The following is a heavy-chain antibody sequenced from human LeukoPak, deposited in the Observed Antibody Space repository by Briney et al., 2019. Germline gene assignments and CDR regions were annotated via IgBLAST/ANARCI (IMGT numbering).Heavy chain of an antibody. D-gene: IGHD1-7*01. CDR3: AKDLGTTGDYYGMDV. J-gene: IGHJ6*02. CDR1: GFTFSSYW. CDR2: IKQDASEK. V-gene: IGHV3-7*01. Sequence: GGSLTLSCAASGFTFSSYWMTWVRQAPGKGLEWVANIKQDASEKYYVDSVKGRFTISRDNAKNLLYLQMNSLRAEDTAVYYCAKDLGTTGDYYGMDVWGQGTTVTVSS.